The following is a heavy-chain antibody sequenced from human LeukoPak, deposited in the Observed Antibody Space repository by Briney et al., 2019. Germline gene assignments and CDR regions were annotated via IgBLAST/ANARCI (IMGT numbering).Heavy chain of an antibody. V-gene: IGHV1-8*02. CDR3: ASTSGYSSSWYERDDY. CDR2: MNPNSGNT. CDR1: GGTFSSYT. J-gene: IGHJ4*02. D-gene: IGHD6-13*01. Sequence: ASVKVSCKASGGTFSSYTISWVRQAPGQGLEWMGWMNPNSGNTGYAQKFQGRVTMTRNTSISTAYMELSSLRSEDTAVYYCASTSGYSSSWYERDDYWGQGTLVTVSS.